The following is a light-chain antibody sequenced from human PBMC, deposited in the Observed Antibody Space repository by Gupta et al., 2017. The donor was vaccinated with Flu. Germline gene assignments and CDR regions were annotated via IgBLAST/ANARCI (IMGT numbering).Light chain of an antibody. V-gene: IGKV3-20*01. CDR2: GAS. CDR1: QSVSSSY. J-gene: IGKJ2*02. CDR3: QQYGSSPCT. Sequence: DIVLKPSPGTLSLSPGERATLSCRASQSVSSSYLAWYQQKPGQAPRLLIYGASSRATGIPDRFSGSGSGTDFTLTISRLEPEDFAVYYCQQYGSSPCTFGQGTKLEIK.